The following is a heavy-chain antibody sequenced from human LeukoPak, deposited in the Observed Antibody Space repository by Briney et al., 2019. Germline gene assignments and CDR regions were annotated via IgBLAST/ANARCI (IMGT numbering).Heavy chain of an antibody. CDR2: ISAYNGNT. Sequence: ASVKVSCKASGYTFTSYGISWVRQAPGQGLEWMGWISAYNGNTNYAQKLQGRVTMTTDTSTSTAYMELRSLRSEDTAVYYCAREIPRGYYDSSGQRDWGQGTLVTVTS. CDR1: GYTFTSYG. V-gene: IGHV1-18*01. CDR3: AREIPRGYYDSSGQRD. D-gene: IGHD3-22*01. J-gene: IGHJ4*02.